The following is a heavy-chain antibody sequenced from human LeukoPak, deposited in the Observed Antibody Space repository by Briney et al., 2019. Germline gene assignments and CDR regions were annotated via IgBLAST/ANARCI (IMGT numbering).Heavy chain of an antibody. D-gene: IGHD3-10*01. V-gene: IGHV3-23*01. J-gene: IGHJ3*02. CDR3: AGPAYYYGSGSQDAFDI. CDR1: GFTFSSYA. CDR2: ISGSGGST. Sequence: GGSLRLSCAASGFTFSSYAMSWVRQAPGKGLEWVSAISGSGGSTYYADSVKGRFTISRDNAKNTLYLQMNSLRAEDTAVYYCAGPAYYYGSGSQDAFDIWGQGTKVTVSS.